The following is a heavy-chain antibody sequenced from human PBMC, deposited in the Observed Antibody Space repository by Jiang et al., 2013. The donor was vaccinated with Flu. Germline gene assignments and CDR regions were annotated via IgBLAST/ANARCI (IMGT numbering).Heavy chain of an antibody. CDR3: ARQVTMNDAFDI. V-gene: IGHV5-51*01. CDR1: SYW. Sequence: SYWIGWVRQMPGKGLEWMGIIYPGDSDTRYSPSFQGQVTISADKSISTAYLQWSSLKASDTAMYYCARQVTMNDAFDIWGQGTMVTVSS. J-gene: IGHJ3*02. CDR2: IYPGDSDT. D-gene: IGHD3-22*01.